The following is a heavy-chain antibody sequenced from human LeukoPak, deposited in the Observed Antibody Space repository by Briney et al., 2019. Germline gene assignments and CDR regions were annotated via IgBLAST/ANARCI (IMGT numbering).Heavy chain of an antibody. Sequence: GGSLRLSCAASGFTASSNYMSWVRQAPGKGLEWVSVIYSGGSTYYADSVKGRFTISRDNSKNTLYLQMNSLRAEDTAVYYCARSQYYDFWSGYYTGGDYYYYYMDVWGKGTTVTVSS. V-gene: IGHV3-66*02. CDR2: IYSGGST. CDR1: GFTASSNY. J-gene: IGHJ6*03. D-gene: IGHD3-3*01. CDR3: ARSQYYDFWSGYYTGGDYYYYYMDV.